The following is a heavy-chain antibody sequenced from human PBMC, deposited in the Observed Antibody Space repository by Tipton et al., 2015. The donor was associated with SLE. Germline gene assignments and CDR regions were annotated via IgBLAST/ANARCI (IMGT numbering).Heavy chain of an antibody. V-gene: IGHV3-7*03. CDR1: GFTFSSYW. CDR2: IKQDGSEK. D-gene: IGHD6-13*01. Sequence: GSLRLSCAASGFTFSSYWMSWVRQAPGKGLEWVANIKQDGSEKYYVDSVKGRFTISRDNAKNSLYLQMNSLRAEDTAVYYCARDDRYRAAAGTNNWFDPWGQGTLVTVSS. J-gene: IGHJ5*02. CDR3: ARDDRYRAAAGTNNWFDP.